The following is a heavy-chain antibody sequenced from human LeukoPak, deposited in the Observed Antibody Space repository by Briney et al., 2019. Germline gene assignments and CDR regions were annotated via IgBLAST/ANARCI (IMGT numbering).Heavy chain of an antibody. J-gene: IGHJ4*02. CDR1: GGSISSYY. D-gene: IGHD6-13*01. V-gene: IGHV4-59*01. CDR2: IYYSGST. Sequence: PSETLSLTCTVSGGSISSYYWSWIRQPPGKGLEWIGYIYYSGSTNYSPSLKSRVTISVDTSKNQFSLKLSSVTAADTAVYYCARVSSSSWYDPRRGFYFDYWGQGTLVTVSS. CDR3: ARVSSSSWYDPRRGFYFDY.